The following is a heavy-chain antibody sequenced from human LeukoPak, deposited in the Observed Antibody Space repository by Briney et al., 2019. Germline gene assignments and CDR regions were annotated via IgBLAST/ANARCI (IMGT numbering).Heavy chain of an antibody. CDR3: AKDLGSSGTASYFDY. V-gene: IGHV3-30*18. CDR1: GFTFSSYG. J-gene: IGHJ4*02. Sequence: GGSLRLSCAASGFTFSSYGMHWVRQAPGKGLEWVAVISYDGSNKYYADSVKGRFTVSRDNSKNTLYLQMNSLGAEDTAVYYCAKDLGSSGTASYFDYWGQGTLVTVSS. D-gene: IGHD6-19*01. CDR2: ISYDGSNK.